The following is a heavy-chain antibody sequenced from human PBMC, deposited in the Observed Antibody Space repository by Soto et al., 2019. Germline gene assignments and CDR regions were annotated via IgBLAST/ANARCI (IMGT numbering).Heavy chain of an antibody. CDR2: ISGTGGSDSGGRT. CDR1: GFTFSNYA. J-gene: IGHJ5*02. V-gene: IGHV3-23*01. CDR3: AKAVHATSPRPDR. Sequence: EVQLLESGGGLVQPGGSLRLSCAASGFTFSNYAMSWVRQAPGKGLEWVSSISGTGGSDSGGRTYSADSVKGRFTISRDNSKDTVYLQINSLSAEDTAVYYCAKAVHATSPRPDRWGQGTLVTVSS. D-gene: IGHD6-6*01.